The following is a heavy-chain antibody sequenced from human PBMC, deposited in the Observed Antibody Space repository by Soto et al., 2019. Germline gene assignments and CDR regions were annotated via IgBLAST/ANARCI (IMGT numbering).Heavy chain of an antibody. CDR2: IKGDESST. CDR1: GFIFRNYW. J-gene: IGHJ4*02. V-gene: IGHV3-74*03. D-gene: IGHD6-19*01. CDR3: ARFFGSGFDY. Sequence: PGGAPRLSCATSGFIFRNYWMHLVRQAPGRGLVWVSRIKGDESSTTYADSVKGRFTISRDNAKNTLYLQMNSLRADDTAVYYCARFFGSGFDYWGQGTLVTVSS.